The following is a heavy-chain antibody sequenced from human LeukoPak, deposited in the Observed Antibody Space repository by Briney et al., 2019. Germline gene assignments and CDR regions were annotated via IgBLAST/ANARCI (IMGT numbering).Heavy chain of an antibody. V-gene: IGHV1-2*02. CDR3: ARDLRYSSGWSASGMDV. D-gene: IGHD6-19*01. Sequence: ASVKVSCKASGYIFTGYYMHWVRQAPGQGLEWMGWINPNSGDTNYAQKFQGRVTMTRDTSISTAYMELSRLRSDDTAVYYCARDLRYSSGWSASGMDVWGKGTTVTISS. J-gene: IGHJ6*03. CDR2: INPNSGDT. CDR1: GYIFTGYY.